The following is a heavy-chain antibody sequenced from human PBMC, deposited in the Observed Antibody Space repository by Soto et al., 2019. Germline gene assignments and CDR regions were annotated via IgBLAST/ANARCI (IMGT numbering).Heavy chain of an antibody. Sequence: SETLSLTCSVSGGSIRNYYWNWILQPAGKGLEWIGRIYTSGNSDYNPSLKGRVTMSADTSKNQLSLRLSSVTAEDSAVYYCARLWFGKPPGYLDYWGQGIRVTVSS. J-gene: IGHJ4*02. CDR2: IYTSGNS. CDR1: GGSIRNYY. V-gene: IGHV4-4*07. CDR3: ARLWFGKPPGYLDY. D-gene: IGHD3-10*01.